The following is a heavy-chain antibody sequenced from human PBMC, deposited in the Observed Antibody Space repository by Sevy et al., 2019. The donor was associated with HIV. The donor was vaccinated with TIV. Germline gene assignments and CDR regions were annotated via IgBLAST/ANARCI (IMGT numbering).Heavy chain of an antibody. CDR2: INSDGSST. D-gene: IGHD3-22*01. Sequence: GGSLRLSCAASGFTFSSYWMHWVRQAPGKGLVWVSRINSDGSSTSYADSVKGRFTIPRDNAKNTLYLQMNSLRAEDTAVYYCARVVVITNDAFDIWGQGTMVTVSS. CDR3: ARVVVITNDAFDI. CDR1: GFTFSSYW. J-gene: IGHJ3*02. V-gene: IGHV3-74*01.